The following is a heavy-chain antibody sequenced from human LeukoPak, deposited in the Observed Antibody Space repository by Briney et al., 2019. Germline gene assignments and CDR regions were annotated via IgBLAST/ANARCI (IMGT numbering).Heavy chain of an antibody. V-gene: IGHV1-69*04. CDR1: GGTFSSYT. CDR2: IIPILGIA. CDR3: AREPTGTTNPPGY. J-gene: IGHJ4*02. D-gene: IGHD1-7*01. Sequence: ASVKVSCKASGGTFSSYTISWVRQAPGQGLEWMGRIIPILGIANYAQKFQGRVTITADKSTSTAYMELSSLRSEDTAVYYCAREPTGTTNPPGYWGQGTLVTVSS.